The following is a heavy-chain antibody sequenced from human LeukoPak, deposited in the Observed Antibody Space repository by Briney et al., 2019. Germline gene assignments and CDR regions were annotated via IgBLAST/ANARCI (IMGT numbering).Heavy chain of an antibody. CDR2: ISYDGSNK. CDR1: GFTFSSYA. D-gene: IGHD3-22*01. V-gene: IGHV3-30-3*01. Sequence: GGSLRLSCAASGFTFSSYAMHWVRQAPGKGLEWVAVISYDGSNKYYADSVKGRFTISRDNSRDTLFLQLNSLKPEDTAVYYCAKDLPPRYYDRYYFDYWGQGTPVTVSS. J-gene: IGHJ4*02. CDR3: AKDLPPRYYDRYYFDY.